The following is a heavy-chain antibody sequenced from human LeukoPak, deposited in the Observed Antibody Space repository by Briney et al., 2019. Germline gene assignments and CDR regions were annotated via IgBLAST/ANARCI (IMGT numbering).Heavy chain of an antibody. J-gene: IGHJ6*03. CDR1: GGSISSYY. CDR2: IYTSGST. CDR3: ARDQPKAVAGHYCYYYMDV. D-gene: IGHD6-19*01. Sequence: SETLSLTCTVSGGSISSYYWSWIRQPAGKGLEWIGRIYTSGSTNYNPSLKSRVTISVDKSKNQFSLKLSSVTAADTAVYYCARDQPKAVAGHYCYYYMDVWGKGTTVTVSS. V-gene: IGHV4-4*07.